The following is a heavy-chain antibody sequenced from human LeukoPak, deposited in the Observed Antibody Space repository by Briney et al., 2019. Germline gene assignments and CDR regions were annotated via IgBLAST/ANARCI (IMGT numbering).Heavy chain of an antibody. D-gene: IGHD2-2*01. J-gene: IGHJ4*02. Sequence: SETLSLTCTVSGYSISSGYYWGWIRQPPGKGLEWIGSIYHSGSTYYNPSLKSRVTISVERSKNQFSLKLSSVTAADTAVYYCARGPGYCSSTSCYYFDYWGQGTLVTVSS. CDR1: GYSISSGYY. CDR3: ARGPGYCSSTSCYYFDY. V-gene: IGHV4-38-2*02. CDR2: IYHSGST.